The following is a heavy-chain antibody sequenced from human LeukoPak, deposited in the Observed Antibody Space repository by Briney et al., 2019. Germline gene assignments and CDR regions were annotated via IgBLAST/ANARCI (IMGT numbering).Heavy chain of an antibody. CDR3: AKGAPGIAAAVLDYFDY. V-gene: IGHV3-23*01. J-gene: IGHJ4*02. CDR1: GFTFSSYA. CDR2: ISGSGGST. Sequence: PGGSLRLSCAASGFTFSSYAMSWVRQAPGKGLEWVLAISGSGGSTYYADPVKGRFTISRDNSKNTLYLQMNSLRAEDTAVYYCAKGAPGIAAAVLDYFDYWGQGTLVTVSS. D-gene: IGHD6-13*01.